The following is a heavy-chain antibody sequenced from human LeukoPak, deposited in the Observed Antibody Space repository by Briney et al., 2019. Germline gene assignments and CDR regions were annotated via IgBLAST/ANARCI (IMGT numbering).Heavy chain of an antibody. CDR2: INSSGGTT. CDR1: RYTFTGYY. V-gene: IGHV1-46*01. Sequence: ASVNVCFKASRYTFTGYYIHWVRQAPGQGLEWMGIINSSGGTTSYAQKFQGRVTMTRDTSTSTVYMDLSSLRSEDTAVYYCARGGWYYFGYWDQGNRVTVSS. D-gene: IGHD6-19*01. J-gene: IGHJ4*02. CDR3: ARGGWYYFGY.